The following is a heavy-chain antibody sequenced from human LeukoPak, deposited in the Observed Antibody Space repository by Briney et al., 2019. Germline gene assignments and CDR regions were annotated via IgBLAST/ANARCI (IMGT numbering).Heavy chain of an antibody. CDR3: AKSGGAGLNAFDI. Sequence: KTSESLSLTCTVSGASISTNSCNWIRQPPGKGPEWIANMSSTGDAANSPSLMGRVAMSIDTSKNEFSLILRSMTAADTAAYFCAKSGGAGLNAFDIWGQGTMVTVSS. V-gene: IGHV4-59*01. J-gene: IGHJ3*02. D-gene: IGHD2-21*01. CDR2: MSSTGDA. CDR1: GASISTNS.